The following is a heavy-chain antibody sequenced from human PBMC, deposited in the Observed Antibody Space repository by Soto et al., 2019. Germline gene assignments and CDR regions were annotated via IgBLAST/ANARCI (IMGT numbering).Heavy chain of an antibody. CDR3: ARGGVYDFWSGYYWVHYAFDI. D-gene: IGHD3-3*01. CDR1: GGSISSYY. V-gene: IGHV4-59*01. J-gene: IGHJ3*02. CDR2: IYYSGST. Sequence: PSETLSLTCTVSGGSISSYYWSWIRQPPGKGLEWIGYIYYSGSTNYNPSLKSRVTISVDTSKNQFSLKLSSVTAADTAVYYCARGGVYDFWSGYYWVHYAFDIWGQGTMVTVS.